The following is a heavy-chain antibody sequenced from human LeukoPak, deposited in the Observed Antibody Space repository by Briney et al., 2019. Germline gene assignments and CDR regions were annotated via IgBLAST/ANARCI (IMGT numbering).Heavy chain of an antibody. Sequence: SETLSLTCTVSGGSISSYYWSWIRQPAGKGLEWIGRIYTSGSTNYNPSLKSRVTMSVDTSKNQFSLKLNSVTAADTAVYYCARVKGGFIAVAGKGWFDPWGQGTLVTVSS. CDR1: GGSISSYY. V-gene: IGHV4-4*07. J-gene: IGHJ5*02. D-gene: IGHD6-19*01. CDR3: ARVKGGFIAVAGKGWFDP. CDR2: IYTSGST.